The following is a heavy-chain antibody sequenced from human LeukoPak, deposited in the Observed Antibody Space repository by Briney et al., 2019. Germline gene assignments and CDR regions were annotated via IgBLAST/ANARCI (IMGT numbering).Heavy chain of an antibody. CDR1: GGTFSSYA. D-gene: IGHD4-23*01. CDR2: IIPIFGTA. V-gene: IGHV1-69*13. Sequence: SVKVSCKASGGTFSSYAISWVRQAPGQGLEWMGEIIPIFGTANYAQKFQGRVTITADESTSTAYMELSSLRSEDTAVYYCARVSGHGGNFFDYWGQGTLVTVSS. CDR3: ARVSGHGGNFFDY. J-gene: IGHJ4*02.